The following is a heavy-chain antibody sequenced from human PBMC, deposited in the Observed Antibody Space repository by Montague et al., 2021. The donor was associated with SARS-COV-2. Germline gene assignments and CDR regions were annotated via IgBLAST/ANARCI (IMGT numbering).Heavy chain of an antibody. J-gene: IGHJ3*02. V-gene: IGHV3-23*01. CDR1: GFTFISSA. CDR3: AKDLFYTNRADALDI. CDR2: ISGSGATI. D-gene: IGHD3-16*01. Sequence: SRSLSCAASGFTFISSAMTWVRQAPGQGLEWVSTISGSGATIVFADSVKGHFTISRDNSKNTLYLQMNSLRVDDTAIYYCAKDLFYTNRADALDIWGQGTVVTVSS.